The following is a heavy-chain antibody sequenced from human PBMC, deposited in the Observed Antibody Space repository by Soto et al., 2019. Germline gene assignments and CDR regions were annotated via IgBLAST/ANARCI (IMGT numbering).Heavy chain of an antibody. J-gene: IGHJ4*02. CDR2: ISCSGGST. V-gene: IGHV3-23*01. CDR3: ATYSGAHLADFDX. D-gene: IGHD1-26*01. Sequence: GGSLRLSCAASGFTFSSCAMSWVRQAPGKGLEWVSSISCSGGSTYYAYSVKVRFTIYRDNSKKTPYLPMNSMRAGDTAVYYCATYSGAHLADFDXWGQGTLVTVSX. CDR1: GFTFSSCA.